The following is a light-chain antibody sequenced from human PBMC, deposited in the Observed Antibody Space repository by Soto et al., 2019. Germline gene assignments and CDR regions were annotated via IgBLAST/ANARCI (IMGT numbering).Light chain of an antibody. J-gene: IGKJ2*01. Sequence: IQMTQSPSSLSASVGDTVTITCRASQTISFYLNWYQQKPGRTPNLLIYATSSLQSGVPSRFDGSGSGTEFTLTIRSLQPDDFATYYCQQSFSTPHTFGQGTKLELK. CDR1: QTISFY. V-gene: IGKV1-39*01. CDR2: ATS. CDR3: QQSFSTPHT.